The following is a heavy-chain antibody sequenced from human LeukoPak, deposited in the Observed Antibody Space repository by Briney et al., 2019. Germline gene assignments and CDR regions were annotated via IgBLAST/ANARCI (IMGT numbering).Heavy chain of an antibody. CDR2: IYSGGST. CDR1: GFTVSSNY. Sequence: GGFLRLSCAASGFTVSSNYMSWVRQAPGKGLEWVSVIYSGGSTYYADSVKGRFTISRDNSKNTLYLQMNSPRAEDTAVYYCARAGSNYYYYYGMDVWGQGTTVTVSS. V-gene: IGHV3-66*01. CDR3: ARAGSNYYYYYGMDV. D-gene: IGHD3-10*01. J-gene: IGHJ6*02.